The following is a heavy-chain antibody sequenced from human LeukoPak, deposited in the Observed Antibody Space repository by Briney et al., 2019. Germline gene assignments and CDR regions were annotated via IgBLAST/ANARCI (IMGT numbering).Heavy chain of an antibody. D-gene: IGHD5-12*01. CDR1: GGSISSYY. V-gene: IGHV4-59*08. J-gene: IGHJ5*02. CDR2: IYYSGST. Sequence: SETLSLTCTVSGGSISSYYWSWIRQPPGKGLEWIGYIYYSGSTNYNPSLKSRVTISVDTSKNQFSLKLSSVTAADTAVYYCARIYSGYDLPRNWFDPWGQGTLVTVSS. CDR3: ARIYSGYDLPRNWFDP.